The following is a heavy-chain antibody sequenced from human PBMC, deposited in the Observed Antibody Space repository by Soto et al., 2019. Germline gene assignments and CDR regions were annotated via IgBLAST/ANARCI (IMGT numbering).Heavy chain of an antibody. J-gene: IGHJ3*02. V-gene: IGHV1-2*02. CDR3: ARPTDGGYNDAFDI. Sequence: QVQLVQSGAEVKKSGASVKVSCKASGYTFTGHYIHWVRQAPGQGPEWVGEIGPRRGDTRYAQKFQGRVTMTVDTSITTAYMELSRLRSDDTAVYYCARPTDGGYNDAFDIWGQGTMVTVSS. CDR2: IGPRRGDT. CDR1: GYTFTGHY. D-gene: IGHD1-26*01.